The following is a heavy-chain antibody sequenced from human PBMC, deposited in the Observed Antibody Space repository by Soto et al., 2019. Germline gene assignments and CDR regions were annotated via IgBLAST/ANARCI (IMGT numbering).Heavy chain of an antibody. Sequence: EVQLLESGGNLVQPGGSLRLSCAASAFSFSTYAMTWVRQAPGKGLEWVSTISSSGATTHSADSVKGRFTISRDNSNNTLYLQMDSLRADDTAVYYCARTPTSTRRYMDVWGKGTTVTVSS. J-gene: IGHJ6*03. CDR2: ISSSGATT. CDR1: AFSFSTYA. CDR3: ARTPTSTRRYMDV. V-gene: IGHV3-23*01.